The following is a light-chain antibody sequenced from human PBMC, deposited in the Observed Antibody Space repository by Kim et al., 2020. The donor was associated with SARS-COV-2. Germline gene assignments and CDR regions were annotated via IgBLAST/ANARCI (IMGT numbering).Light chain of an antibody. J-gene: IGLJ3*02. CDR1: SSDIGAGSD. Sequence: QRVTISCTGSSSDIGAGSDVQWYQQLPGKAPKLLIYANTNRPSGVTDRFSGTQSGTSASLAITGLQAEDEAYYYCQSYDSSLSHWVFGGGTQLTVL. CDR3: QSYDSSLSHWV. CDR2: ANT. V-gene: IGLV1-40*01.